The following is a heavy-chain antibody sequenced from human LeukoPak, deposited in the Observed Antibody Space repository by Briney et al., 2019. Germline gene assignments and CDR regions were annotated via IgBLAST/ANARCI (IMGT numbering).Heavy chain of an antibody. CDR1: GYTFTSYY. CDR3: ARSRRAIAAAGTLKY. D-gene: IGHD6-13*01. CDR2: INPSGGST. V-gene: IGHV1-46*01. J-gene: IGHJ4*02. Sequence: GASVKVSCKASGYTFTSYYMHWVRQAPGQGLVWVGIINPSGGSTSYAQKFQGRVTMTRDTSTSTVYMELSSLRSEDTAVYYCARSRRAIAAAGTLKYWGQGTLVTVSS.